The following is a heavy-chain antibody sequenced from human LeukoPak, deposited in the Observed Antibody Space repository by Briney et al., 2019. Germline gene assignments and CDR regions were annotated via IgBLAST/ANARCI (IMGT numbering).Heavy chain of an antibody. CDR2: ISDSGHRT. Sequence: GGSLRLSCSASGFPFSSYAMEWVRQAPGKGLEYVSAISDSGHRTDYADSVEGRFTISRDNSKNTLYLQMDSLRAEDTALYYCARKKREPTSNDAFDIWGQGTMVTVSS. CDR1: GFPFSSYA. J-gene: IGHJ3*02. CDR3: ARKKREPTSNDAFDI. V-gene: IGHV3-64*04. D-gene: IGHD1-26*01.